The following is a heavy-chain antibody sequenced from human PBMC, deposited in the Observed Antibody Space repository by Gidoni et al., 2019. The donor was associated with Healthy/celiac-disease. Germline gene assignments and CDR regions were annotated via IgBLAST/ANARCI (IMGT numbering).Heavy chain of an antibody. CDR1: GGSISSSSYY. J-gene: IGHJ4*02. D-gene: IGHD6-13*01. Sequence: QLQLQESGPGLVKPSETLSLTCTVSGGSISSSSYYWGWIRQPPGKGLEWIGSIYYSGSTYYNPSLKSRVTISVDTSKNQFSLKLSSVTAADTAVYYCASKVSEQLAIDYWGQGTLVTVSS. CDR2: IYYSGST. CDR3: ASKVSEQLAIDY. V-gene: IGHV4-39*01.